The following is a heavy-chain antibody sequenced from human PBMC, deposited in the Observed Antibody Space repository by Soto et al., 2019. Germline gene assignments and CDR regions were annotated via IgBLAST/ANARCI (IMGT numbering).Heavy chain of an antibody. J-gene: IGHJ4*02. Sequence: ASVKVSCKASGYTFTSYGISWVRQAPGQSLEWMGWINAGNDNTKYSQKFQGRVTITRDTSASTAYMDLSSLRSEDTAVYYCARSALYYYDSSGKFDFWGQGTLVTVSS. V-gene: IGHV1-3*01. CDR2: INAGNDNT. D-gene: IGHD3-22*01. CDR1: GYTFTSYG. CDR3: ARSALYYYDSSGKFDF.